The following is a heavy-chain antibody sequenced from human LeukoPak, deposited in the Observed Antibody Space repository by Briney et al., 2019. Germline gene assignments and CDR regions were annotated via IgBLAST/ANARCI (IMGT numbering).Heavy chain of an antibody. V-gene: IGHV3-48*03. D-gene: IGHD3-10*01. CDR2: ISSSGSTI. CDR1: GFTFSSYE. J-gene: IGHJ6*04. Sequence: GGSLRLSCAASGFTFSSYEMNWVRQAPGEGLEGVSYISSSGSTIYYADSVKRRFTISRDNAKNSLYLQMNSLRAEDTAVYYCAELGITIIGGVWGKGTTVTISS. CDR3: AELGITIIGGV.